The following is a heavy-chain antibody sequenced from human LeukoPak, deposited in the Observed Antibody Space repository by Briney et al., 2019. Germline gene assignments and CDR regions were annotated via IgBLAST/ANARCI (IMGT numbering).Heavy chain of an antibody. J-gene: IGHJ4*02. CDR3: ATTTIRLGY. CDR1: GGSISSSSHY. Sequence: SETLSLTCTVSGGSISSSSHYWGWIRQPPGKGLEWIGSMYYRGSTYHNPSLKSRVTISVYTSKNQFSLKLSSVTAADTAVYYCATTTIRLGYWGQGTLVTVSS. CDR2: MYYRGST. D-gene: IGHD1-26*01. V-gene: IGHV4-39*07.